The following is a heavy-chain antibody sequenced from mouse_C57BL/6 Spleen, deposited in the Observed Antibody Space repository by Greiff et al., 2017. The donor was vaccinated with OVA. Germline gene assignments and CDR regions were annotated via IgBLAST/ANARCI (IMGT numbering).Heavy chain of an antibody. J-gene: IGHJ1*03. CDR2: IYPGDGDT. Sequence: QVQLQQSGPELVKPGASVKISCKASGYAFSSSWMNWVNQRPGKGLEWIGRIYPGDGDTNYNGKFKDKATLTADKSSSTAYMQLSSLTSEDSAVYFCARRKDSNYGDWYFDVWGTGTTVTVSS. V-gene: IGHV1-82*01. CDR3: ARRKDSNYGDWYFDV. CDR1: GYAFSSSW. D-gene: IGHD2-5*01.